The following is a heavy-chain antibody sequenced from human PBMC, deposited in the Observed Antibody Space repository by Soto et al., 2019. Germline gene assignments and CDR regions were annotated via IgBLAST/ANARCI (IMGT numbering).Heavy chain of an antibody. Sequence: QVQLVESGGGVVQPGRSLRLSCAASGFTFSSYAMHWVRQAPGKGLEWVAVISYDGSNKYYADSVKGRFTISRDNSKNTLYLQMNSLRAEDTAVYYCAPPEGIAAAGDQGPNWFDPWGQGTLVTVSS. D-gene: IGHD6-13*01. V-gene: IGHV3-30-3*01. CDR3: APPEGIAAAGDQGPNWFDP. CDR1: GFTFSSYA. J-gene: IGHJ5*02. CDR2: ISYDGSNK.